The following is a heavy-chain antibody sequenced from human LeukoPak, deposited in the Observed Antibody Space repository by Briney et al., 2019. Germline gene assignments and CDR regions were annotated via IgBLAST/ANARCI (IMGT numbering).Heavy chain of an antibody. Sequence: GGSLRLSCAASGFTFSSYGMHWVRQAPGKGLEWVAVIWYDGSNKYYVDSGKGRFTIPRDNSKNTLYLQMNSLRAEDTAVYYCARDLNYYESSGYLGDWGQGTLVTVSS. J-gene: IGHJ4*02. V-gene: IGHV3-33*01. CDR3: ARDLNYYESSGYLGD. CDR2: IWYDGSNK. CDR1: GFTFSSYG. D-gene: IGHD3-22*01.